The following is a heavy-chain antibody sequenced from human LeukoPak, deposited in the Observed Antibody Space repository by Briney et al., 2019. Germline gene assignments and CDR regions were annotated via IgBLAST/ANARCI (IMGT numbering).Heavy chain of an antibody. J-gene: IGHJ4*02. CDR3: ANSGGNSPNQHDY. V-gene: IGHV3-30*02. CDR2: IRYDGSNK. Sequence: GGSLRLSCAASGFTFSSYGMHWVRQAPGKGLEWVAFIRYDGSNKYYADSVTGRFTISRDNSKNTLYLQMNSLRAEDTAVYYCANSGGNSPNQHDYWGQGTLVTVSS. CDR1: GFTFSSYG. D-gene: IGHD4-23*01.